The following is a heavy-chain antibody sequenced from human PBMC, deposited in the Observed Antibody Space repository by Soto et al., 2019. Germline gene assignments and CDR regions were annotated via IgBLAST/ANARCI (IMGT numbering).Heavy chain of an antibody. D-gene: IGHD4-17*01. CDR3: ARGSFTEKETVTWAFDI. Sequence: ASVKVSCKASGYTFASYGISWVRHAPGQGLEWMAWISAYNGHTNYSQSLQGRVLMTTDTSTNTAYMDLRRLRSDVTAVYYCARGSFTEKETVTWAFDIWYQGPISNVSS. CDR2: ISAYNGHT. V-gene: IGHV1-18*01. J-gene: IGHJ3*02. CDR1: GYTFASYG.